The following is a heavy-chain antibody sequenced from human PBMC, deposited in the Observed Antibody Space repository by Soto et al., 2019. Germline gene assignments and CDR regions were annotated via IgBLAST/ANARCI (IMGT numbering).Heavy chain of an antibody. CDR2: ISAYNGNT. CDR1: GYTFTSYG. D-gene: IGHD2-15*01. V-gene: IGHV1-18*01. J-gene: IGHJ6*02. Sequence: GASVKVSCKASGYTFTSYGISWVRQAPGQGLEWMGWISAYNGNTNYAQKLQGRVTMTTDTSTSTAYKELRSLRSDDTAVYYCARDYTEPVAATRYYYYYGMDVWGQGTTVTVSS. CDR3: ARDYTEPVAATRYYYYYGMDV.